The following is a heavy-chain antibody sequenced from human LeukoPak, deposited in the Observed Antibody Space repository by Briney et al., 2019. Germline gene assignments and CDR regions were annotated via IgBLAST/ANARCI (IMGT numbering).Heavy chain of an antibody. CDR3: ARDLRGIAAAGTFGGWFDP. CDR2: IYYSGST. V-gene: IGHV4-39*07. D-gene: IGHD6-13*01. J-gene: IGHJ5*02. Sequence: PSETLSLTCTVSGGSISSSSYYWGWIRQPPGKGLEWIGSIYYSGSTYYNPSLKSRVTISVDTSKNQFSLKLSSVTAADTAVYYCARDLRGIAAAGTFGGWFDPWGQGTLVTVSS. CDR1: GGSISSSSYY.